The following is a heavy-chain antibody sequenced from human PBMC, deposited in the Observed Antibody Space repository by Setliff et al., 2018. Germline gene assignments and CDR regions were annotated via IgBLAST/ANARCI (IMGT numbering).Heavy chain of an antibody. Sequence: ASVKVSCKASGYTFSANAIHWVRQAPGQRLEWMGFIYTDNGNTKYSKNFQDRVAITRDTSASTAYMELSSLTSEDTAVYYCARGAHYGDYIDDYWGQGTLVTVSS. CDR2: IYTDNGNT. CDR3: ARGAHYGDYIDDY. V-gene: IGHV1-3*04. D-gene: IGHD4-17*01. J-gene: IGHJ4*02. CDR1: GYTFSANA.